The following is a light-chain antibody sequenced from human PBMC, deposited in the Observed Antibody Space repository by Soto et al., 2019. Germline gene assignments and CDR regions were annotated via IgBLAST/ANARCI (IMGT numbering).Light chain of an antibody. CDR1: QGISSY. CDR3: QQVNTYPLT. V-gene: IGKV1-9*01. Sequence: DIQLTHSPSFLSASVGDRVTITCRASQGISSYLAWYQQKPGKAPKLLIYAASTLQSGVPSRFSGSGFGTEFILTISSLQPEDFATYYCQQVNTYPLTFGGGTKVEI. J-gene: IGKJ4*01. CDR2: AAS.